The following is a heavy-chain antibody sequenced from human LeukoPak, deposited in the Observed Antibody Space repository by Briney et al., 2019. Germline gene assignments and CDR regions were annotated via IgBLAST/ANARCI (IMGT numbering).Heavy chain of an antibody. D-gene: IGHD6-13*01. J-gene: IGHJ4*02. Sequence: ASVKVSCKASGYTFTGYYMHWVGQAPGQGLEWMGWINPNSGGTNYAQKFQGRVTMTRDTSISTAYMELSRLRSDDTAVYYCARGHSSSWYGPRFDYWGQGTLVTVSS. CDR3: ARGHSSSWYGPRFDY. V-gene: IGHV1-2*02. CDR1: GYTFTGYY. CDR2: INPNSGGT.